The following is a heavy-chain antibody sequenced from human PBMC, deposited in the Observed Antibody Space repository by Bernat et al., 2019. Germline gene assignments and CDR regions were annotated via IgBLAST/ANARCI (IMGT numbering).Heavy chain of an antibody. J-gene: IGHJ2*01. CDR3: AKVHNEGNDFWSGFSKKKNWYFDL. D-gene: IGHD3-3*01. V-gene: IGHV4-4*02. CDR2: IYHSGST. CDR1: GGSISSSNW. Sequence: QVQLQESGPGLVKPSGTLSLTCAVSGGSISSSNWWSWVRQPPGKGLEWIGEIYHSGSTNYNPSLKSRVTISVDKSKNQFSLKLSSVTAADTAVYYCAKVHNEGNDFWSGFSKKKNWYFDLWGRGTLVTVSS.